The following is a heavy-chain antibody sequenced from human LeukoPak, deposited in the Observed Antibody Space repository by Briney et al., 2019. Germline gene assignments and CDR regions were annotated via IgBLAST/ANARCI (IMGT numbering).Heavy chain of an antibody. Sequence: GGSLRLSCAASGFTFSDHQMDWVRQAPGKGLEWVARIRNKVNSYTTESAASVKGRFIISRDDSKNSLYLQMNSLKTEDTAVYYCARLGLVRARNYLDYWGQGTLVTVSS. CDR1: GFTFSDHQ. V-gene: IGHV3-72*01. CDR3: ARLGLVRARNYLDY. J-gene: IGHJ4*02. CDR2: IRNKVNSYTT. D-gene: IGHD1-26*01.